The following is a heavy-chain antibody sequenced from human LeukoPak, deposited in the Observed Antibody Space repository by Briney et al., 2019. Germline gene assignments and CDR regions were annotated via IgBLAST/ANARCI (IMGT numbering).Heavy chain of an antibody. CDR1: GFTFSSYW. J-gene: IGHJ3*02. V-gene: IGHV3-7*01. CDR3: ASFVVVIAATTLDI. D-gene: IGHD2-15*01. Sequence: GGSLRPSCAASGFTFSSYWMSWVRQAPGKGLEWVANIKQDESEKYYVDSVKGRFTISRDNARNSLYLQMNSLRAEDTAMYYCASFVVVIAATTLDIWGQGTMVTVSS. CDR2: IKQDESEK.